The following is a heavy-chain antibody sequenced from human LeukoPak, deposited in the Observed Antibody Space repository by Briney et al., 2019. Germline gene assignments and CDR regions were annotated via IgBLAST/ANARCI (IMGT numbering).Heavy chain of an antibody. Sequence: GGSLRLSCAASGFTVSSNYMTWVRQAPGKGLEWVSVIHKNAITYYADPVKGRFTISRDNSKNMLYLQMNSLRPEDTAVYYCAKDDAWLQYGNWGRGTLVTVSS. V-gene: IGHV3-53*01. D-gene: IGHD5-24*01. CDR1: GFTVSSNY. CDR2: IHKNAIT. J-gene: IGHJ4*02. CDR3: AKDDAWLQYGN.